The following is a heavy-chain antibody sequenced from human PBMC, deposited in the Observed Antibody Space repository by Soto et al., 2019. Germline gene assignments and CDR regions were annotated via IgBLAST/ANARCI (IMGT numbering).Heavy chain of an antibody. D-gene: IGHD3-10*01. V-gene: IGHV1-3*01. J-gene: IGHJ4*02. CDR1: GYTFTSFP. CDR3: ARKDYYGSGSYHFDS. CDR2: INPANGDT. Sequence: QVHLVQSGAEVKKPGASVRVSCQASGYTFTSFPMHWVRQAPGQSLEWMGWINPANGDTGYSQKFQGRVTITRDTSASTASMELSSLTSEDTAIYFCARKDYYGSGSYHFDSWGQGTLVIVSS.